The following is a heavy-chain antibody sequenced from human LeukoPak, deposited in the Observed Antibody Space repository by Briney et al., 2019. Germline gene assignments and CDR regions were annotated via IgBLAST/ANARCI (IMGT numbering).Heavy chain of an antibody. CDR3: ARLSKVSIAVAGTNYYMDV. CDR2: IAGNSQYI. D-gene: IGHD6-19*01. Sequence: GGSLRLSCAASGFTFSAFYMTWIRQAPGKGLESVAYIAGNSQYINYADSVKGRFTISRDNAKNSLYLQMNSLRAEDTAVYYCARLSKVSIAVAGTNYYMDVWGKGTTVTVSS. J-gene: IGHJ6*03. CDR1: GFTFSAFY. V-gene: IGHV3-11*06.